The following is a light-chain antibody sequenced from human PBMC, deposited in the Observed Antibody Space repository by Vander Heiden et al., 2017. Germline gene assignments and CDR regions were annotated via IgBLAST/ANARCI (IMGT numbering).Light chain of an antibody. J-gene: IGLJ3*02. CDR3: QTYDSNNWV. Sequence: KSKLTQPHSVSESPGKTVTISCTASSGSIASNYVQWYQQRPGSAPTTVIYEDKYRPSGVPDRFSGSIDSSSNSASLTISGMKTEDEGDYFCQTYDSNNWVFGGGTKLTVL. CDR1: SGSIASNY. CDR2: EDK. V-gene: IGLV6-57*02.